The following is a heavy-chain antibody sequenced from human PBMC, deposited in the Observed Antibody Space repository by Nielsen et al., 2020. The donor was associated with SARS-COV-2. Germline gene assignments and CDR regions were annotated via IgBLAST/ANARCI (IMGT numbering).Heavy chain of an antibody. D-gene: IGHD5-24*01. Sequence: SETLSLTCTVSGGSISTGSPHWSWLLQPPGNGLDWIGHIFHRGNTNYNPSLKIRVTISVDTSKNQFSLKVNSVTAADTAVYYCVRIDMATISVDYWGRGTPVTVSS. CDR2: IFHRGNT. J-gene: IGHJ4*02. CDR3: VRIDMATISVDY. V-gene: IGHV4-61*01. CDR1: GGSISTGSPH.